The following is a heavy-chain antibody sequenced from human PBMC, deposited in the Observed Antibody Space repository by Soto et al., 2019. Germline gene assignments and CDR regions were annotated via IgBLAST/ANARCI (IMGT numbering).Heavy chain of an antibody. CDR3: AGGRWFGENLSYYGMDV. Sequence: SVKVSCKASGGTFSSYAISWVRQAPGQGLEWMGGIIPIFGTANYAQKFQGRVTITADKSTSTAYMELSSLRSEDTAVYYCAGGRWFGENLSYYGMDVWGQGTTVTVSS. D-gene: IGHD3-10*01. CDR1: GGTFSSYA. V-gene: IGHV1-69*06. CDR2: IIPIFGTA. J-gene: IGHJ6*02.